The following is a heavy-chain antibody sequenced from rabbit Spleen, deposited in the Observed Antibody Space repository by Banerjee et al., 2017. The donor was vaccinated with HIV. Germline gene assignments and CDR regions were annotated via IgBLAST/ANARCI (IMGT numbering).Heavy chain of an antibody. CDR2: INTATGKP. D-gene: IGHD7-1*01. CDR3: ARDTGTSFSSYGMDL. V-gene: IGHV1S45*01. CDR1: GFSFSDRDV. J-gene: IGHJ6*01. Sequence: QEQLEESGGGLVKPEGSLTLTCKASGFSFSDRDVMCWVRQAPGKGLEWIACINTATGKPVYATWAKGRFTISETSSTTVTLEMPSLTAADTATYFCARDTGTSFSSYGMDLWGPGTLVTVS.